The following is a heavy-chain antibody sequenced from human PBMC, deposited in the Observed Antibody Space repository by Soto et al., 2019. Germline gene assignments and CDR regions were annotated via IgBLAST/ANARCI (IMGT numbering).Heavy chain of an antibody. V-gene: IGHV3-15*01. Sequence: GSLRLSCEASGLTFTKAWMNWFRQAPGKGLEWLVRIKSKSDDGTIKYAGPVTGRFSISRDDSKNTLYLEMNSLTPEDTAIYYCATWSYSESVWHAFAIRGPGTMVPV. CDR2: IKSKSDDGTI. J-gene: IGHJ3*02. CDR1: GLTFTKAW. CDR3: ATWSYSESVWHAFAI. D-gene: IGHD3-16*01.